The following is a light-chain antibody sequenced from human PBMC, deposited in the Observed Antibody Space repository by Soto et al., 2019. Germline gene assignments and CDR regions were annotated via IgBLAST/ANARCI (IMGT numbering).Light chain of an antibody. CDR1: HGISSY. CDR2: AAS. CDR3: QQLNSYPIT. V-gene: IGKV1-9*01. Sequence: IQLTQSPSSLSASVGDRVTITCRASHGISSYLAWYQQKPGKAPKLLIFAASTLQSGVPSRFSGTGSGTAFTLTISSLQPEDFATYYCQQLNSYPITFGQGTRLEIK. J-gene: IGKJ5*01.